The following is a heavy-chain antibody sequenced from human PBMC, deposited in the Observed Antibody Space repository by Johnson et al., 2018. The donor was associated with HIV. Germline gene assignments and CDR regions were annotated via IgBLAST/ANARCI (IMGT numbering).Heavy chain of an antibody. CDR1: GFTFSNAW. CDR2: ISYDGSNK. D-gene: IGHD6-19*01. J-gene: IGHJ3*02. CDR3: ARAGQQWLADAFDI. V-gene: IGHV3-30-3*01. Sequence: QVQLVESGGGLVKPGGSLRLSCAASGFTFSNAWMSWVRQAPGKGLEWVAVISYDGSNKYYADSVKGRFTISRDNSKNTLYLQMNSLRAEDTAVYYCARAGQQWLADAFDIWGQGTMVTVSS.